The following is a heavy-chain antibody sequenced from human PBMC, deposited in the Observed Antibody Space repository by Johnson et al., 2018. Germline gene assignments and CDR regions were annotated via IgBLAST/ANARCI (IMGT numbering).Heavy chain of an antibody. Sequence: EVQLVETGGGLIRPGGSLRLSCAASGFIVTSNYVNWVRQAPGKGLEWVSVIYSGGGTDYAGSVKGRFTISRDISKNTVYLQMNSLRVDDTAVYYCVRGLGRPFYCMDVWGKGTTVTVS. CDR2: IYSGGGT. D-gene: IGHD2/OR15-2a*01. V-gene: IGHV3-53*02. CDR3: VRGLGRPFYCMDV. CDR1: GFIVTSNY. J-gene: IGHJ6*04.